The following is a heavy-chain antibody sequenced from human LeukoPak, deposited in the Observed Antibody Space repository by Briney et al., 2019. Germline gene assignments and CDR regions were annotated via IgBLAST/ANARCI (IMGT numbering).Heavy chain of an antibody. J-gene: IGHJ3*02. D-gene: IGHD3-22*01. CDR2: ISSSSSTI. Sequence: EGSVPLSCAASGITFNRSWMNWVRQAPGKGLEWISYISSSSSTIYYADSVQGRFTISRDNAKNSLYLQMNSLRAEDTAVYYCARVRGGYDKGNFDIWGQGTMVIVTA. CDR1: GITFNRSW. V-gene: IGHV3-48*01. CDR3: ARVRGGYDKGNFDI.